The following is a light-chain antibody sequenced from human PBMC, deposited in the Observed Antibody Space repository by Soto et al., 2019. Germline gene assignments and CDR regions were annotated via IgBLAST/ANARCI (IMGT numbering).Light chain of an antibody. Sequence: DIQMTQSPSTLSASVGDRVTITCRASQSISSWLAWYQQKPGKAPTLLFYDASSLESGVPSRFSGSGSGTVFTLTISRLQPDDFATYYCQQYNSYSTFGQGTKVEIK. CDR2: DAS. V-gene: IGKV1-5*01. J-gene: IGKJ1*01. CDR1: QSISSW. CDR3: QQYNSYST.